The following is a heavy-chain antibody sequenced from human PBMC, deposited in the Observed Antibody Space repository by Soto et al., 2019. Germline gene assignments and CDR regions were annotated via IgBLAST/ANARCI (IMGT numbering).Heavy chain of an antibody. CDR3: ARVSRYGMDV. Sequence: GGSMRLSCAASGFTFSSYGMHCVRQAPVKGLEWVAVIWYDGSNKYYADSVKGRFTISGDNSKNTLYLQMNTLRAGDTAVYYCARVSRYGMDVWGQGTTVTVSS. CDR1: GFTFSSYG. D-gene: IGHD3-3*02. J-gene: IGHJ6*01. V-gene: IGHV3-33*01. CDR2: IWYDGSNK.